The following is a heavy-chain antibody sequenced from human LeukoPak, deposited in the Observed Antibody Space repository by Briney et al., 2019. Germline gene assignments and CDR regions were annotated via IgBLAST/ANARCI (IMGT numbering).Heavy chain of an antibody. CDR1: GYTVTGYY. CDR3: ARAVAATHCVFDP. J-gene: IGHJ5*02. V-gene: IGHV1-2*02. CDR2: INPNSVGT. Sequence: GASVKVSCKASGYTVTGYYMHWVRQAPGQGLEWMGWINPNSVGTNYAKNSQGRVTMSRDTSISTAYMELSRLRSDDTAVYYCARAVAATHCVFDPWGQGTLVTVSS. D-gene: IGHD6-19*01.